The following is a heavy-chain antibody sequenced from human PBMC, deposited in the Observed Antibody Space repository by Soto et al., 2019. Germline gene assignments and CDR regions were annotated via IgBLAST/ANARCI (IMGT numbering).Heavy chain of an antibody. Sequence: PGGSLRLSCAASGFTFSTYAMSWVRQAPGKGLEWVSDISGNGAFTYYADSVKGRFTISRDNSKNTLYLQMNSLRADDTAVYFCVPDPRIVMVVGFDYWGQGTPVTVSS. CDR1: GFTFSTYA. J-gene: IGHJ4*02. CDR3: VPDPRIVMVVGFDY. CDR2: ISGNGAFT. V-gene: IGHV3-23*01. D-gene: IGHD2-8*02.